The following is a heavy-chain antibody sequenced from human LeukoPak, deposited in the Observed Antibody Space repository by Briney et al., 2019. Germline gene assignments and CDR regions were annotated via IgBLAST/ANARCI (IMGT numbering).Heavy chain of an antibody. V-gene: IGHV1-8*02. D-gene: IGHD6-19*01. Sequence: ASVKVSCKASGYTFTSYGINWVRQATGQGLEWMGWMNPNSGNTGYAQKFQGRVTMTRNTSISTAYMVLSSLRSEDTAVYYCARWYSSGWYPAGNYYYYGMDVWGQGTTVTVSS. CDR2: MNPNSGNT. CDR3: ARWYSSGWYPAGNYYYYGMDV. J-gene: IGHJ6*02. CDR1: GYTFTSYG.